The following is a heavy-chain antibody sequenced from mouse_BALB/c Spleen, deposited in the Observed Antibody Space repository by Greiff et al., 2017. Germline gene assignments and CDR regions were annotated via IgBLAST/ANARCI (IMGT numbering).Heavy chain of an antibody. CDR2: ISDGGSYT. V-gene: IGHV5-4*02. Sequence: EVMLVESGGGLVKPGGSLKLSCAASGFTFSDYYMYWVRQTPEKRLEWVATISDGGSYTYYPDIVKGRFTISRDNAKNNLYLQMSSLKSEDTAMYYCARAGGTKANYYAMDYWGQGTSVTVSS. CDR3: ARAGGTKANYYAMDY. CDR1: GFTFSDYY. D-gene: IGHD1-3*01. J-gene: IGHJ4*01.